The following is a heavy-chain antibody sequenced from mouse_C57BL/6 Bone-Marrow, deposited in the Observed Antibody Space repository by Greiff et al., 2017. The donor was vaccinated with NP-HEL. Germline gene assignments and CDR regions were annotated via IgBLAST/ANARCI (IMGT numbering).Heavy chain of an antibody. J-gene: IGHJ1*03. V-gene: IGHV1-7*01. CDR1: GYTFTSYW. Sequence: QVQLQQSGAELAKPGASVKLSCKASGYTFTSYWMHWVKQRPGQGLEWIGYINPSSGYTKYNQKFKDKATLTADKSSSTAYMQLSSLPYEDSAVYYCARENYGPHWYFDVWGTGTTVTVSS. CDR2: INPSSGYT. CDR3: ARENYGPHWYFDV. D-gene: IGHD1-1*02.